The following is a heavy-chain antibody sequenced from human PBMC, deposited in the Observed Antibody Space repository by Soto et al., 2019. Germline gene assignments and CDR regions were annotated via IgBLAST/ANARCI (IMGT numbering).Heavy chain of an antibody. CDR2: IYYSGST. V-gene: IGHV4-39*01. J-gene: IGHJ6*02. D-gene: IGHD3-3*01. CDR1: GGSIRSSSSY. Sequence: QLQLQESGPGLVKPSETLSLTCTVSGGSIRSSSSYWDWIRQPPGKGLEWIGSIYYSGSTYYHPSLKSRVIISMDKSKNQFSLNVSSVTAADTAVYYCARRRGVVQDGMDVWGQGTTVIVSS. CDR3: ARRRGVVQDGMDV.